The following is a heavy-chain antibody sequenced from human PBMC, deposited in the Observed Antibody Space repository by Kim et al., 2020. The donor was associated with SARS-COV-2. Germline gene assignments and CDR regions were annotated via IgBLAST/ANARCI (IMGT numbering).Heavy chain of an antibody. J-gene: IGHJ5*02. D-gene: IGHD3-10*01. Sequence: SRVTISVDTSKNQFSLKLSSVTAADTAVYYCARVNMVRGVIIKRSRWFDPWGQGTLVTVSS. CDR3: ARVNMVRGVIIKRSRWFDP. V-gene: IGHV4-34*01.